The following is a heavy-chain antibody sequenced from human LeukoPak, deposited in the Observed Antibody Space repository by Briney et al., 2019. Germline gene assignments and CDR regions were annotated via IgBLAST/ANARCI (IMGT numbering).Heavy chain of an antibody. CDR1: GYTFTSYG. CDR2: IIPIFGTA. CDR3: ARDQHGDYGFDL. V-gene: IGHV1-69*13. Sequence: WASVKVSCKASGYTFTSYGISWVRQAPGQGLEWMGGIIPIFGTANYAQKFQGRVTITADESTSTAYMELSSLRSEDTAVYYCARDQHGDYGFDLWGQGTLVTVSS. D-gene: IGHD4-17*01. J-gene: IGHJ5*02.